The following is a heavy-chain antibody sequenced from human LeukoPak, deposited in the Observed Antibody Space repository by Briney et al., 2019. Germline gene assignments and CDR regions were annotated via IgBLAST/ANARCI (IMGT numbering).Heavy chain of an antibody. J-gene: IGHJ4*02. D-gene: IGHD6-13*01. Sequence: PGGSLRLSCAASGFTFSSYSMNWVRQAPGEGLEWVSSISSSSSYIYYADSVKGRFTISRDNAKNSLYLQMNSLRAEDTAVYYCARDLSWYYFDYWGQGTLVTVSS. CDR2: ISSSSSYI. CDR1: GFTFSSYS. V-gene: IGHV3-21*01. CDR3: ARDLSWYYFDY.